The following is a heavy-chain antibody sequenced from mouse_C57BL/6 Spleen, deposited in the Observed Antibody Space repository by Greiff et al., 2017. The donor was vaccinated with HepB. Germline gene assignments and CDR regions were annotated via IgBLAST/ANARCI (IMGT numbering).Heavy chain of an antibody. CDR2: INPYNGGT. V-gene: IGHV1-19*01. D-gene: IGHD1-1*01. CDR3: ASYYGSRTFGY. CDR1: GYTFTDYY. Sequence: EVQLQQSGPVLVKPGASVKMSCKASGYTFTDYYMNWVKQSHGKSLEWIGVINPYNGGTSYNQKFKGKATLTVDKSSSTAYMELNSLTSEDSAVYYCASYYGSRTFGYWGQGTLVTVSA. J-gene: IGHJ3*01.